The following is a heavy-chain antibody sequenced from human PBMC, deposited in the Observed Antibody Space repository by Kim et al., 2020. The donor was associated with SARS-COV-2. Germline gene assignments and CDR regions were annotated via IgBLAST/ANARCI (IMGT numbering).Heavy chain of an antibody. CDR2: ISRNSDYI. CDR3: ARDLSLGRPGGFDY. Sequence: GGSLRLSCAASEFTFSRYSMNWVRQAPGKGLEWVSTISRNSDYIHYADSVEGRFTISRDNAKNSLYLQMNSLRADDTAMYYCARDLSLGRPGGFDYWGQG. J-gene: IGHJ4*02. CDR1: EFTFSRYS. V-gene: IGHV3-21*01. D-gene: IGHD3-10*01.